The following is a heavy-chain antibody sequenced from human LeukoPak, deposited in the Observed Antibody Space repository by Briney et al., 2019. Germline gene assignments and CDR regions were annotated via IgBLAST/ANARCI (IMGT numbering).Heavy chain of an antibody. Sequence: GGSLRLSCTTSGFTFGDYAVSWFRQAPGKGLEWVGFIRSNAYGGTTDYAASVKGRFTISRDNAKNSLYLQMNSLRAEDTAVYYCAREVAAANYYMDVWGKGTTVTVSS. D-gene: IGHD2-15*01. CDR2: IRSNAYGGTT. CDR3: AREVAAANYYMDV. CDR1: GFTFGDYA. V-gene: IGHV3-49*03. J-gene: IGHJ6*03.